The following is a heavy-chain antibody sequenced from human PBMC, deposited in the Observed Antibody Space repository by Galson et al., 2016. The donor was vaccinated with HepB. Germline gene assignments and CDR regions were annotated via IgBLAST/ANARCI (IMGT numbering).Heavy chain of an antibody. Sequence: SLRLSCAAPGFTFSSHSMNWVRQAPGTGLEWVSSVRSISSHIHYPDSVKGRFTISRDNAKNSLYLQMNSLRAEDTAVYYCARERSYYDSSGSGFDPWGQGTLVTVSS. CDR2: VRSISSHI. CDR3: ARERSYYDSSGSGFDP. V-gene: IGHV3-21*01. J-gene: IGHJ5*02. D-gene: IGHD3-22*01. CDR1: GFTFSSHS.